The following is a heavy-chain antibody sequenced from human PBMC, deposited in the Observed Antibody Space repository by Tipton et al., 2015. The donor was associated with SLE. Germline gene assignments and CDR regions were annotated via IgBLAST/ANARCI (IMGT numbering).Heavy chain of an antibody. D-gene: IGHD6-19*01. Sequence: TLSLTCTVSGGSISSYYWSWIRQPPGKGLEWIGYIYYSGSTNYNPSLKSRVTIYVDTSKNQFSLKLSSVTAADTAVYYCAGYTSGWYNGPDYWGQGTLVTVSS. J-gene: IGHJ4*02. CDR3: AGYTSGWYNGPDY. CDR1: GGSISSYY. CDR2: IYYSGST. V-gene: IGHV4-59*08.